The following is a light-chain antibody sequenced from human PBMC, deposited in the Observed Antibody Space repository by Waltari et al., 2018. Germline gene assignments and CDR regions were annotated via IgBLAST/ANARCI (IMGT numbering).Light chain of an antibody. CDR2: LNRDGSD. CDR1: RGHSHYA. Sequence: QLVLTQSPSASASLGASVKLTCTLSRGHSHYAFAWPPQQPEKGARYLMKLNRDGSDSKGDGIPDRFSGSSSGAGRYLTISSLQYEDEADYDCQTWGTGIVVFGGGTKLTVL. V-gene: IGLV4-69*01. CDR3: QTWGTGIVV. J-gene: IGLJ2*01.